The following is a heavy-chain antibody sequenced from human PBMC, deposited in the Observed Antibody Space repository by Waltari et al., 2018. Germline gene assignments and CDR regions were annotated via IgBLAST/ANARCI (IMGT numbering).Heavy chain of an antibody. V-gene: IGHV3-11*01. CDR2: ISSSGSTI. CDR3: ARDGGGSSLDY. D-gene: IGHD1-26*01. Sequence: QVQLVESGGGLVKPGGSLRLSCAASGFTFRYYYSIWIRRAPGKGLDWVSYISSSGSTIYYADSVQGRFTISRDNAKNSLYLQMNSLRAEDTAVYYCARDGGGSSLDYWGQGTLVTVSS. CDR1: GFTFRYYY. J-gene: IGHJ4*02.